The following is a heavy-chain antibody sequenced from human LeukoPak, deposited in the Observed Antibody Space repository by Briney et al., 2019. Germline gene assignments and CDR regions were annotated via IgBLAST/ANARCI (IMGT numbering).Heavy chain of an antibody. CDR2: ISAYNGNT. D-gene: IGHD2-15*01. J-gene: IGHJ4*02. CDR1: GGTFSSYA. CDR3: ARDGRVAVGLVENDY. Sequence: GASVKVSCKASGGTFSSYAISWVRQAPGQGLEWMGWISAYNGNTNYAQKLQGRVTMTTDTSTSTAYMELRSLRSDDTAVYYCARDGRVAVGLVENDYWGQGTLVTVSS. V-gene: IGHV1-18*01.